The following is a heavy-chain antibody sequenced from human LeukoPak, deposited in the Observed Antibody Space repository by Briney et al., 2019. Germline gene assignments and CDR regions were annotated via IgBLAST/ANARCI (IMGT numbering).Heavy chain of an antibody. Sequence: GESLKISCKGSGYSFTSYWIGWVRQMPGKGLEWMGIIYPGDSDTRYSPSFQGQVTISADKSISTAYLQWSSLKASDTAMYYCARHRDTEYYYDSSGYGSGAAFDIWGQGTMVTVSS. J-gene: IGHJ3*02. CDR1: GYSFTSYW. CDR2: IYPGDSDT. V-gene: IGHV5-51*01. D-gene: IGHD3-22*01. CDR3: ARHRDTEYYYDSSGYGSGAAFDI.